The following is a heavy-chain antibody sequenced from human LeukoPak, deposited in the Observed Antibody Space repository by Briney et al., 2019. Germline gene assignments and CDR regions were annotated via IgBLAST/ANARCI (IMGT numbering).Heavy chain of an antibody. Sequence: GGSLRLSCVASLRSFTEYSMKWVGQAPGKGLEWVSSVSSSSSYIYYADSVKGRFTISRDNAKNSLYLQMTSLRAEDTAIYYCARDRNYGHYWDPVVSISISGQGTMITVSS. J-gene: IGHJ3*02. CDR3: ARDRNYGHYWDPVVSISI. CDR1: LRSFTEYS. V-gene: IGHV3-21*06. D-gene: IGHD4-17*01. CDR2: VSSSSSYI.